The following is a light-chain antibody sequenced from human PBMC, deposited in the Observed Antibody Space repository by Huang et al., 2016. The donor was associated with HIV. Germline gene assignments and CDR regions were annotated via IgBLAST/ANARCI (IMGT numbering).Light chain of an antibody. V-gene: IGKV1-33*01. Sequence: DIQMTQSPSSLSASVGDRVTITCQASKDISTYLNWYQQKPGKAPEVLIYHASNLETGDPSRFSGNGSGTDFTFTISSLQPEDIATYYCQQYDNLYTFGQGTKLEIK. CDR2: HAS. CDR3: QQYDNLYT. CDR1: KDISTY. J-gene: IGKJ2*01.